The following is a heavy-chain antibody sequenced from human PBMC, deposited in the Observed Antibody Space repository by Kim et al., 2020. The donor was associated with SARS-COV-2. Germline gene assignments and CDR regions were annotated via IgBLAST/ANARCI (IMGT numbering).Heavy chain of an antibody. CDR3: AKDLRGRGLRYFDWLLNYFDY. D-gene: IGHD3-9*01. V-gene: IGHV3-23*01. J-gene: IGHJ4*02. Sequence: FTISRDNSKNTLYLQMNSLRAEDTAVYYCAKDLRGRGLRYFDWLLNYFDYWGQGTLVTVSS.